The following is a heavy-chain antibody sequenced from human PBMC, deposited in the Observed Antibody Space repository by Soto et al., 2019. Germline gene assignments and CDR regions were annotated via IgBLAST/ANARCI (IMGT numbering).Heavy chain of an antibody. Sequence: LXLSCAASGFTFSSYAMSWVRQAPGKGLEWVSAISGSGGSTYYADSVKGRFTISRDNSKNTLYLQMNSLRAEDTAVYYCAKDPLIVVVVAATHYGMDVWGQGTTVTVSS. V-gene: IGHV3-23*01. CDR3: AKDPLIVVVVAATHYGMDV. CDR1: GFTFSSYA. J-gene: IGHJ6*02. CDR2: ISGSGGST. D-gene: IGHD2-15*01.